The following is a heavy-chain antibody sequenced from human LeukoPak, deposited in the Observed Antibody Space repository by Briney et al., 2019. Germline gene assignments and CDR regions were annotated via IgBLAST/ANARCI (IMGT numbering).Heavy chain of an antibody. CDR1: GFTFSDYA. CDR3: AKGGDGYNYYFDY. Sequence: GGSLRLSCTASGFTFSDYAMSWVRQAPGKGLEWVSGISGSGGSIRYADSVKGRFIISRDNSKNMLYLQMNSLSAEDTAVYYCAKGGDGYNYYFDYWGQETLVTVSS. J-gene: IGHJ4*02. D-gene: IGHD5-24*01. CDR2: ISGSGGSI. V-gene: IGHV3-23*01.